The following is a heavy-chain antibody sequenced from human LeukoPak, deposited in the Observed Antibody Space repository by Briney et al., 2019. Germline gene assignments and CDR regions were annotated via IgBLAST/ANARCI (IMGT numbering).Heavy chain of an antibody. CDR3: ARAPPAGYSYGYGVFDY. CDR1: GGTFSSYA. D-gene: IGHD5-18*01. J-gene: IGHJ4*02. CDR2: ISTYNGNT. V-gene: IGHV1-18*01. Sequence: ASVKVSCKASGGTFSSYAISWVRQAPGQGLEWMGWISTYNGNTNSAQKLQGRVTMTTDTSTSTAYMELRSLRSDDTAVYYCARAPPAGYSYGYGVFDYWGQGTLVTVSS.